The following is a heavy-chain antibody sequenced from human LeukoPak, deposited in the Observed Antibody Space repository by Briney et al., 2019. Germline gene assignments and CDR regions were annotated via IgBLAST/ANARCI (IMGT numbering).Heavy chain of an antibody. J-gene: IGHJ5*02. Sequence: GGSLRLSCAASGFTFSSYWMSWVRQAPGKALECLANIKQDGSEKYYVDSVKGRFTISRDNAKNSLYLQMNSLRAKDTAVYYCARVAAAGQYNWFDPWGQGTLVTVST. V-gene: IGHV3-7*05. CDR2: IKQDGSEK. CDR1: GFTFSSYW. D-gene: IGHD6-13*01. CDR3: ARVAAAGQYNWFDP.